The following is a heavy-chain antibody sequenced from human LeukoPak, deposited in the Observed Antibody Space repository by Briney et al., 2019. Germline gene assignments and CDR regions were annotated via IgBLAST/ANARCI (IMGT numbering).Heavy chain of an antibody. D-gene: IGHD2-15*01. J-gene: IGHJ6*02. CDR2: IIPIFGTA. Sequence: SVKVSCKASGGTFSSYAISWVRQAPGQGLEWMGGIIPIFGTANYAQKFQGRVTITADESTSTAYMELSSLRSEDTAVYYCARALVTVVTNYYYYYGMDVWGQGTTVTVSS. CDR1: GGTFSSYA. V-gene: IGHV1-69*01. CDR3: ARALVTVVTNYYYYYGMDV.